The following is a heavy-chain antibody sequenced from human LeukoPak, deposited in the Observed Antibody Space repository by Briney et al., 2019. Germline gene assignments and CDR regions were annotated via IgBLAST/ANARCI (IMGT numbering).Heavy chain of an antibody. CDR1: GYTFTGYY. CDR2: INPNSGGT. V-gene: IGHV1-2*02. J-gene: IGHJ6*03. CDR3: ARAARHYDILTGAYYYMDV. Sequence: ASVKVSCKASGYTFTGYYMHWVRQAPGQGLEWMGWINPNSGGTNYAQKFQGRVTMTRDTSISTAYMELSRLRSDDTAVYYCARAARHYDILTGAYYYMDVWGKGTTVTVSS. D-gene: IGHD3-9*01.